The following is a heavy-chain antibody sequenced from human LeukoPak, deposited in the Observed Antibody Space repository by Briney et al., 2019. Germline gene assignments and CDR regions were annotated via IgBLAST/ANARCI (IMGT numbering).Heavy chain of an antibody. J-gene: IGHJ4*02. D-gene: IGHD3-3*01. CDR3: ARVTRSGGFDY. CDR2: ISDDGAST. CDR1: GFTFSNYA. V-gene: IGHV3-23*01. Sequence: GGSLRLSCAASGFTFSNYAMSWVRQAPEKGLEWVSAISDDGASTHYADSVNGRFTISRDNAKNSLYLQMNSLRAEDTAVYYCARVTRSGGFDYWGQGTLVTVSS.